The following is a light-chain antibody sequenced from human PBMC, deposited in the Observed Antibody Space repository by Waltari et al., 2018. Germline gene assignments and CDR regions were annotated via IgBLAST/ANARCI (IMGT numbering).Light chain of an antibody. CDR3: MQALHTPFT. V-gene: IGKV2-28*01. CDR1: HSRLHRYADNY. CDR2: CGS. J-gene: IGKJ3*01. Sequence: HSRLHRYADNYLDCYLQKPGQSPHLLIYCGSTQASGVPDRFSGSGSGTDFTLEISRVEADDVGIYYGMQALHTPFTFGPGTTVDFK.